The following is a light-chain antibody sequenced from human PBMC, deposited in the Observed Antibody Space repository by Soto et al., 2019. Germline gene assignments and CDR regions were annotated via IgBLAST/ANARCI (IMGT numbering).Light chain of an antibody. CDR2: DVS. CDR1: SSDVGGYNY. CDR3: SSYPTSNTRQIV. J-gene: IGLJ1*01. V-gene: IGLV2-14*01. Sequence: QSALTQPASVSGSPGQSITISCTGTSSDVGGYNYVSWYQQHPGKAPKFMIYDVSNRPSGVSNRFSGSKSGNTASLTISGLQAEDEADYYCSSYPTSNTRQIVFVTGTKVTVL.